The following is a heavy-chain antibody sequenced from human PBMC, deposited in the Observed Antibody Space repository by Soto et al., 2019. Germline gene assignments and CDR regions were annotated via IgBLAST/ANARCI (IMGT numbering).Heavy chain of an antibody. D-gene: IGHD2-15*01. J-gene: IGHJ6*01. CDR2: IWYDGSNK. Sequence: QVQLVESGGGVVQPGRSLRLSCAASGFTFSSYGMHWVRQAPGKGLEWVAVIWYDGSNKYYADSVKGRFTISRDNSKXXXYLQMNXXXAEDXAXXXXXXXXGTDRRFYYY. V-gene: IGHV3-33*01. CDR1: GFTFSSYG. CDR3: XXXXGTDRRFYYY.